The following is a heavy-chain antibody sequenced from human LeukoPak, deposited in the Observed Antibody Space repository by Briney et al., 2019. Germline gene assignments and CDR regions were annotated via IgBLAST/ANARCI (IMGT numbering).Heavy chain of an antibody. CDR1: GFTFSSYA. D-gene: IGHD2-15*01. J-gene: IGHJ4*02. V-gene: IGHV3-23*01. CDR3: AKRAILGYCSGGSCYNFFDY. Sequence: GGSLRLSCAASGFTFSSYAMSWVRQAPGKGLEWVSAISGSGGSTYYADSVKGRFTISRDNSKNTLYLQMNSLRAEDTAVYYCAKRAILGYCSGGSCYNFFDYWGQGTLVTVSS. CDR2: ISGSGGST.